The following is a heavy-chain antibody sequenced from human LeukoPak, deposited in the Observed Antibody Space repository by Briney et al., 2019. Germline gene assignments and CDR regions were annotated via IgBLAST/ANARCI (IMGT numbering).Heavy chain of an antibody. J-gene: IGHJ3*02. Sequence: GGSLRLSCAASGFIVSNNYMSWVRQAPGKGLEWVSLIYSGGGTYYADSVKDRFTISRDTSKNTLHLQLNSLRAEDTAVYYCARGFSGSYGAFDIWGQGTVVTVSS. V-gene: IGHV3-66*01. CDR2: IYSGGGT. CDR3: ARGFSGSYGAFDI. CDR1: GFIVSNNY. D-gene: IGHD1-26*01.